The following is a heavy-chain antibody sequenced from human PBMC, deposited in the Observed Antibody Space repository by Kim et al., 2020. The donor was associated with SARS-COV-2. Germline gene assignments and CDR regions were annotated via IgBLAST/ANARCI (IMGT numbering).Heavy chain of an antibody. CDR1: EFTFNSYG. D-gene: IGHD6-19*01. V-gene: IGHV3-30*18. J-gene: IGHJ4*02. CDR2: ISYDGSTI. Sequence: GGSLRLSCAASEFTFNSYGMHWVRQAPGRGLEWLAFISYDGSTIKYADSVKGRFTISRDTSKHTLYLQMNSLKTEDTAVYYCAKVRVALAVWECTHSWGQGTLVTVSS. CDR3: AKVRVALAVWECTHS.